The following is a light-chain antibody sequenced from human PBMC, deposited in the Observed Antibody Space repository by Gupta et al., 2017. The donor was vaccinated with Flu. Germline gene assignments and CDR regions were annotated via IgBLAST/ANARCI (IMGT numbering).Light chain of an antibody. Sequence: GERATIECKATLTVLYSYSIKKWLAWYQQKPGQAPKLLIYRASNRETGVPYRFSGSGSGTDFTLTISSLQADDVAVYYCLQYNTTPHTFGQGTKVEIK. J-gene: IGKJ1*01. CDR2: RAS. CDR3: LQYNTTPHT. CDR1: LTVLYSYSIKKW. V-gene: IGKV4-1*01.